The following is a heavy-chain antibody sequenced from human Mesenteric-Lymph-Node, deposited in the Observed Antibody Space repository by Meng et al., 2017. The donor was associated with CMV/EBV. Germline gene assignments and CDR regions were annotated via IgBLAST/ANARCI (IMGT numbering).Heavy chain of an antibody. V-gene: IGHV1-24*01. Sequence: ASVKVSCKVSGDTLTELSMHWVRQAPGKGLEWMGGFDPDDGETIYAQKFQGRVTMTEDTSTDTAYMELSSLRSEDTAVYYCARNQGATSSYYYYYGMDVWGQGTTVTVSS. CDR2: FDPDDGET. J-gene: IGHJ6*02. CDR3: ARNQGATSSYYYYYGMDV. CDR1: GDTLTELS. D-gene: IGHD5-12*01.